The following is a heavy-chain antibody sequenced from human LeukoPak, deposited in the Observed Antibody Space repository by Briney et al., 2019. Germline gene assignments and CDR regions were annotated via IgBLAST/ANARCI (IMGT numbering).Heavy chain of an antibody. CDR2: INPNSGGT. CDR3: ARVPYCSGGSCYSAPSLYYYYMDV. J-gene: IGHJ6*03. V-gene: IGHV1-2*02. D-gene: IGHD2-15*01. Sequence: GASVKVSCKASGYTFTGYYMHWVRQAPGQGLEWMGWINPNSGGTNYAQKFQGRVTMTRDTSINTAYMELSSLRSEDTAVYYCARVPYCSGGSCYSAPSLYYYYMDVWGKGTTVTVSS. CDR1: GYTFTGYY.